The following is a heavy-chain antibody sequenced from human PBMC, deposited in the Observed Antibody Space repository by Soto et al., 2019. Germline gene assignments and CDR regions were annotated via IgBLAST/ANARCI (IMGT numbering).Heavy chain of an antibody. Sequence: SETLSLTCTVSGGSISSYYWSWIRQPPGKGLEWIGYIYYSGSTNYNPSLKSRVTISVDTSKNQFSLKLSSVTAADTAVYYCARVVSDLWSGYYAYYYYYMDVWGKGTTVTVSS. CDR1: GGSISSYY. D-gene: IGHD3-3*01. J-gene: IGHJ6*03. V-gene: IGHV4-59*01. CDR2: IYYSGST. CDR3: ARVVSDLWSGYYAYYYYYMDV.